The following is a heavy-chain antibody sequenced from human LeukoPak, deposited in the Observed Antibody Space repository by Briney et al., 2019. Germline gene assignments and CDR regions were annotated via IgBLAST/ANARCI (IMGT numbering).Heavy chain of an antibody. D-gene: IGHD3-10*01. CDR2: IWYDGSNK. V-gene: IGHV3-33*01. CDR1: GFTFSAYG. J-gene: IGHJ4*02. Sequence: PGGSLRLSCAASGFTFSAYGMHWVRQAPGKGLEWVALIWYDGSNKYYVDSVKGRFTISRDNSRNTVYLQMNSLRAEDTAVYYCARDSQEGSDKTEYYYTEGPDYWGQGTLVTVSS. CDR3: ARDSQEGSDKTEYYYTEGPDY.